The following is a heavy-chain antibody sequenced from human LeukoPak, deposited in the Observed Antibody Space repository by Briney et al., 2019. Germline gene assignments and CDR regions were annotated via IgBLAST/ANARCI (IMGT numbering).Heavy chain of an antibody. J-gene: IGHJ6*03. Sequence: ASVTVSCKASGYTFTSYGISWVRQAPGQGLEWMGWISAYNGNTNYAQKLQDRVTMTTDTSTSTAYMELRSLRSDDTAVYYCARGSSPGYYYYMDVWGKGTTVTVSS. D-gene: IGHD3-10*01. V-gene: IGHV1-18*01. CDR3: ARGSSPGYYYYMDV. CDR1: GYTFTSYG. CDR2: ISAYNGNT.